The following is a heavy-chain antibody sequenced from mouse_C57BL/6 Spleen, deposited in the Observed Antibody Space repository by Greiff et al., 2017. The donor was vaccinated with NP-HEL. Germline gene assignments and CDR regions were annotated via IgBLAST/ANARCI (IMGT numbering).Heavy chain of an antibody. CDR3: IYYDYGYAMDY. J-gene: IGHJ4*01. Sequence: QVQLQQPGAELVKPGASVKLSCKASGYTFTSYWMQWVKQRPGQGLEWIGEIDPSDSYTNYTQKFKGKATLTVDTSSSTAYMQLSSLTSEDSAVYYCIYYDYGYAMDYWGQGTSVTVSS. CDR2: IDPSDSYT. CDR1: GYTFTSYW. D-gene: IGHD2-4*01. V-gene: IGHV1-50*01.